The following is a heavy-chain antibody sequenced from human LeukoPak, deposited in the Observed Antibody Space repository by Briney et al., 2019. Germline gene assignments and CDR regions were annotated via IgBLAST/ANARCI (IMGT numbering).Heavy chain of an antibody. CDR1: GFMFSRYV. J-gene: IGHJ4*02. V-gene: IGHV3-23*01. D-gene: IGHD2-15*01. CDR2: ISGGGDIT. CDR3: VQTIEYCSE. Sequence: GGSLTLSCAASGFMFSRYVRTWVRQPPGKGLEWVSVISGGGDITYYGDAVKGRFTISRDNSKNTLHLQMNSLRAEDTAVYYCVQTIEYCSEWGQATLVTLCS.